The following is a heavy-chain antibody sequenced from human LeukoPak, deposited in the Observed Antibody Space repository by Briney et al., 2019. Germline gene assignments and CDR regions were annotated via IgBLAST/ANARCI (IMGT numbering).Heavy chain of an antibody. CDR1: GFTFSRDW. V-gene: IGHV3-7*01. Sequence: PGGSLRLSCAASGFTFSRDWMSWVRQAPGKGLEWVANIKQDGSEIYYAHSVKGRFTISRDNAKKSLYLQMNSLRAEDTAVYYCGRDMDVWGQGTTVTVSS. J-gene: IGHJ6*02. CDR3: GRDMDV. CDR2: IKQDGSEI.